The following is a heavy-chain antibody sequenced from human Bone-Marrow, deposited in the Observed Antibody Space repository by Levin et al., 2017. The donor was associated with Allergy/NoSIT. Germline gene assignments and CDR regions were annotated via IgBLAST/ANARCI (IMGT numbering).Heavy chain of an antibody. CDR3: AKCASWPFLTD. CDR2: ISRDGTTK. D-gene: IGHD3-9*01. V-gene: IGHV3-11*01. Sequence: GGSLRLSCAASEFSFSDFYMSWIRQAPGKGLEWVSSISRDGTTKYYADSVQGRFTISRDNAKTSLYLQMNSLRAEDTAVYYCAKCASWPFLTDWGQGTLVTVSS. J-gene: IGHJ4*02. CDR1: EFSFSDFY.